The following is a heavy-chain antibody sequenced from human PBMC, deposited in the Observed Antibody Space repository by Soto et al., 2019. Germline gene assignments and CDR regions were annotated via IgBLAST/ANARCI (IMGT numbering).Heavy chain of an antibody. CDR2: IYYSGST. CDR3: ARDYGSGSPPSYYYYYGMDV. D-gene: IGHD3-10*01. J-gene: IGHJ6*02. V-gene: IGHV4-59*01. CDR1: GGSISSYY. Sequence: PSETLSLSSTVSGGSISSYYWSWIRQPPGKSLEWIGYIYYSGSTNYNPSLKSRVTISVDTSKNQFSLKLSSVTAADTAVYYCARDYGSGSPPSYYYYYGMDVWGQGTTVTVSS.